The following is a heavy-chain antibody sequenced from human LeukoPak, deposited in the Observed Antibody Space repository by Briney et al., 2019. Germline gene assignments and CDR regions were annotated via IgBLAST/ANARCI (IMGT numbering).Heavy chain of an antibody. CDR2: IRSKTDGGTA. D-gene: IGHD3-10*01. Sequence: GGSLRLSCTASGSGFTFRNAWMSWVRQAPGKGLEWVGRIRSKTDGGTADYVAPVKGRFTISRDDSKDTLYLQMNSLETEDTGVYYCTRGGGTMVRGGLAPGLYPPFDYWGQGTLVTVSS. J-gene: IGHJ4*02. V-gene: IGHV3-15*01. CDR3: TRGGGTMVRGGLAPGLYPPFDY. CDR1: GSGFTFRNAW.